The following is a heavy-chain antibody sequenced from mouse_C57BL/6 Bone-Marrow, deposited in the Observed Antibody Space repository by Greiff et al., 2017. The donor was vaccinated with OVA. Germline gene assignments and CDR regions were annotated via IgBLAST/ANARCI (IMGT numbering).Heavy chain of an antibody. J-gene: IGHJ2*01. CDR1: GYTFTDYE. CDR2: IDPEPGGT. CDR3: TIYYGNDY. V-gene: IGHV1-15*01. D-gene: IGHD2-1*01. Sequence: QVQLQQSGAELVRPGASVTLSCKASGYTFTDYEMHWVKQTPVHGLEWIGAIDPEPGGTAYNQKFKGKAILTADKSSSTAYMGLRSLTSEDSAVYYCTIYYGNDYWGQGTTLTVSS.